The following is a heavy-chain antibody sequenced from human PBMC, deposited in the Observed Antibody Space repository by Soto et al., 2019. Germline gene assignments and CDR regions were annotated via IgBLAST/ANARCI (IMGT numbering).Heavy chain of an antibody. CDR2: ISPYNGNT. CDR1: GYTFTSYG. J-gene: IGHJ4*02. Sequence: ASVKVSCKASGYTFTSYGISWARQAPGQGLEWMGWISPYNGNTNYAQKLQGRVTMTTDTPTSTAYMELSRLRSDDTAVYYCARGQLGLYYFDYWGQGTLVTVSS. CDR3: ARGQLGLYYFDY. D-gene: IGHD6-13*01. V-gene: IGHV1-18*01.